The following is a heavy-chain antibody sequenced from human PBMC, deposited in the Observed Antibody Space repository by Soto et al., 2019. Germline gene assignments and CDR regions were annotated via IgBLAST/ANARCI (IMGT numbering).Heavy chain of an antibody. CDR1: GYSFTSYW. J-gene: IGHJ6*02. CDR2: IYPGDSDT. CDR3: ACSSIAAPGYYYGMDV. D-gene: IGHD6-6*01. Sequence: GESLKISCKGSGYSFTSYWIGWVRQMPGKGLEWMGIIYPGDSDTRYSPSFQGQVTISADKSISTAYLQWSSLKASDTAMYYCACSSIAAPGYYYGMDVWGQGTTVTVSS. V-gene: IGHV5-51*01.